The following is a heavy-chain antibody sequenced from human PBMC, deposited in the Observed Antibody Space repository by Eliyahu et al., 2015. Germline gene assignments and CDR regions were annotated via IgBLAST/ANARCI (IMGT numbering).Heavy chain of an antibody. J-gene: IGHJ4*02. CDR3: AKEAGYSSAWRLFYFDY. CDR2: ISGSDDST. Sequence: EVQLLESGGGLVQPGGSLRLSCAASGFSRYAMSWVRQAPGKGLEWVSAISGSDDSTYYADSVKGRFTISRDSSKNTLYLQMNSLRAEDTAVYYCAKEAGYSSAWRLFYFDYWGQGTLVTVSS. D-gene: IGHD6-19*01. CDR1: GFSRYA. V-gene: IGHV3-23*01.